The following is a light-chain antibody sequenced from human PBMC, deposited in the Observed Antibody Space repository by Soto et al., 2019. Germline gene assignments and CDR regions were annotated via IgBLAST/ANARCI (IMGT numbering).Light chain of an antibody. J-gene: IGKJ4*01. CDR3: QQYAASPLT. Sequence: EIVLTQSSGTLSLSPGERVTLSCRASQSVSSNYLAWYQQKSGQAPRLLIYRASTRATGIPDRFSDSGSGTDFSLIISRLEPEDSAVYYCQQYAASPLTFGGGTKLEIK. CDR2: RAS. CDR1: QSVSSNY. V-gene: IGKV3-20*01.